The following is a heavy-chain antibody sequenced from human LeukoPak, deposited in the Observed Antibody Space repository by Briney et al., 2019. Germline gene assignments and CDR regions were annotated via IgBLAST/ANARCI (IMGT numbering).Heavy chain of an antibody. CDR3: ARGEGDYYYYGMDV. CDR2: IKQDGSEK. CDR1: GFTFSSYW. V-gene: IGHV3-7*04. J-gene: IGHJ6*02. Sequence: PGGSLRLSCAASGFTFSSYWMSWVRQAPGKGLEWVANIKQDGSEKYYVDSVKGRFTISRDNAKNSLYLQMNSLRAEDTAVYYCARGEGDYYYYGMDVWGQGTTVTVSS.